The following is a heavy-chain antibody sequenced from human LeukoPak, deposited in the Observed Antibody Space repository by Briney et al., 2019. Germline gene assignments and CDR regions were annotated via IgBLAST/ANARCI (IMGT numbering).Heavy chain of an antibody. V-gene: IGHV1-8*01. CDR2: MDPNSGNT. CDR3: ARGPNWNAGIYYLDY. J-gene: IGHJ4*02. D-gene: IGHD1-1*01. CDR1: GYTFTSYD. Sequence: ASVKASCEASGYTFTSYDINWVRQATGQGLEWMGWMDPNSGNTGYAQKFQGRVTMTRDTSISTAYMELSSLRSEDTAVYYCARGPNWNAGIYYLDYWGQGTLVTVSS.